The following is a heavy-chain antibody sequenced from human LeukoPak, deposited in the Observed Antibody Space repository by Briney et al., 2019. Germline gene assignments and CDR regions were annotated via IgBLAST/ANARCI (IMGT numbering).Heavy chain of an antibody. CDR2: IYYSGST. CDR1: GGSISSYY. J-gene: IGHJ5*02. CDR3: ARLKYYYDSSGYYQTFDP. Sequence: SETLSLTCTVSGGSISSYYWSWIRQPPGKGLEWSGYIYYSGSTNYNPSVKSRVTISVDTSKNQFSLKLSSVTAADTAVYYCARLKYYYDSSGYYQTFDPWGQGTLVTVSS. V-gene: IGHV4-59*01. D-gene: IGHD3-22*01.